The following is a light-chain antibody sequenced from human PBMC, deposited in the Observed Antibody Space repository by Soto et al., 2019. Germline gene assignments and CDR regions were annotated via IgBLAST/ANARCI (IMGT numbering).Light chain of an antibody. CDR3: QQSYSIWT. CDR2: AAS. J-gene: IGKJ1*01. CDR1: QSISSY. V-gene: IGKV1-39*01. Sequence: DLQMTQSPSSLSTSVGDRVTITCRASQSISSYLNWYQQKPGKAPKLLIYAASSLQSGVPSRFSGSGSGTDFTLTISSLQPEDFATYYCQQSYSIWTFGQGTKVEIK.